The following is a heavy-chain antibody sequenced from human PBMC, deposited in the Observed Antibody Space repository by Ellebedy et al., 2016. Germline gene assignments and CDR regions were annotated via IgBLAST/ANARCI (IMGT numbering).Heavy chain of an antibody. CDR2: ISGSGGST. CDR1: GFTFSSYA. J-gene: IGHJ4*02. V-gene: IGHV3-23*01. D-gene: IGHD5-24*01. Sequence: GESLKISCAASGFTFSSYAMSWVRQAPGKGLEWVSAISGSGGSTYYADSVKGRFTISRDNSKNTLYLQMNSLRAEDTAVYYCAKDLVEMATIGPFDYWGQGTLVTVSS. CDR3: AKDLVEMATIGPFDY.